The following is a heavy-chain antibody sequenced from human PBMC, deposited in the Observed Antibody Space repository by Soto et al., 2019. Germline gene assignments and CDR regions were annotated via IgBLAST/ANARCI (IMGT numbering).Heavy chain of an antibody. D-gene: IGHD6-13*01. V-gene: IGHV4-59*01. CDR3: ARVRGTAGKRYFDY. J-gene: IGHJ4*02. Sequence: SETLSLTCTVSGGSMIAYYWNWMRQPPGKGLQWIGYTYYSGSTTYNPSLKSRVSISVDSSKNQFSLKLDSVTPADTAVYYCARVRGTAGKRYFDYWGPGTLVTVSS. CDR2: TYYSGST. CDR1: GGSMIAYY.